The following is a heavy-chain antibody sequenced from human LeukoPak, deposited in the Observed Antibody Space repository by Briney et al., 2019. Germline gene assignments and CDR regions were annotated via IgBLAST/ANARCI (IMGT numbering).Heavy chain of an antibody. D-gene: IGHD6-13*01. CDR2: ISDNGGNT. J-gene: IGHJ4*02. CDR3: VKAAGSWYGYFDY. CDR1: GLTFSSYW. V-gene: IGHV3-64D*06. Sequence: QTGGSLRLSCTASGLTFSSYWMHWVRQAPGKGLEYVSTISDNGGNTNYADSVKGRFTISRDNSKNTLYLQMSSLRPEDTAVYYCVKAAGSWYGYFDYWGQGTLVTVSS.